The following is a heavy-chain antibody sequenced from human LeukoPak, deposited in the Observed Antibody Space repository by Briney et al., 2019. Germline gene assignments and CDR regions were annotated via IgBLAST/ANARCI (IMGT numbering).Heavy chain of an antibody. CDR3: VRDAYGDYGDAFDI. V-gene: IGHV3-48*03. CDR1: GFNLNSHE. D-gene: IGHD4-17*01. CDR2: IGNTGITK. J-gene: IGHJ3*02. Sequence: GGFLRLSCAASGFNLNSHEMNWVRQAPGKGLEWVSWIGNTGITKHCADSVQGRFTISRDNAKNSLFLQMNGLRAEDTAIYYCVRDAYGDYGDAFDIWGQGTMVTVSS.